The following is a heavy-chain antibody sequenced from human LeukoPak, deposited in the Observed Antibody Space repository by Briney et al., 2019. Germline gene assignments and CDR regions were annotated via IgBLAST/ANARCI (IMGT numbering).Heavy chain of an antibody. CDR2: GST. CDR3: ARGVDCSDFAFDI. J-gene: IGHJ3*02. V-gene: IGHV4-59*11. Sequence: SETLSLTCTVSGVSIGSHCWSWIRQPPRKGLEWIGGSTNHNPSLKSRVTISVDTSKNQFSLKLSSVTAADTAVYYCARGVDCSDFAFDIWGQGTMVTVSP. D-gene: IGHD2-15*01. CDR1: GVSIGSHC.